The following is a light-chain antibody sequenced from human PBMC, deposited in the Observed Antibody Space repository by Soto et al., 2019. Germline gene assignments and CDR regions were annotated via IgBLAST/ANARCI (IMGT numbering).Light chain of an antibody. CDR3: CSYAGSYTLGV. J-gene: IGLJ1*01. Sequence: QSVLTQPRSVSGSPGQSVTISCTGTSSDVGGYNYVSWYQQHPGKAPKLMIYDVSKRPSGVPDRFSGSKSGNTASLTISGLQAEDEADYYCCSYAGSYTLGVFGTGTKLT. V-gene: IGLV2-11*01. CDR2: DVS. CDR1: SSDVGGYNY.